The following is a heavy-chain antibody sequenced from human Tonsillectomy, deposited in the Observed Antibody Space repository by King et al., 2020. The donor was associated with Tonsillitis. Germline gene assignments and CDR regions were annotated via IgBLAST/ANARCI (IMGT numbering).Heavy chain of an antibody. Sequence: VQLVESGGGVVQPGGSLRLSCAASGFIFSSFGMHWVRQAPGKGLEWVAFMRFGGSNTYYADSVKGRFTISRDNSKNTLYLQMNSLRPEDTAVYYCAKGNSGYYYVFDYWGQGTLVTVS. J-gene: IGHJ4*02. V-gene: IGHV3-30*02. CDR2: MRFGGSNT. CDR3: AKGNSGYYYVFDY. D-gene: IGHD3-22*01. CDR1: GFIFSSFG.